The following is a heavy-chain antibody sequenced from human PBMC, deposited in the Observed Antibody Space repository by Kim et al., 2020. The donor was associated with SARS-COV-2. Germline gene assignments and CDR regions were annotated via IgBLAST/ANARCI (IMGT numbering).Heavy chain of an antibody. CDR3: ARGYCSGDSCYSADY. V-gene: IGHV4-4*07. CDR2: IYTSGTI. CDR1: GGSISTYY. D-gene: IGHD2-15*01. J-gene: IGHJ4*02. Sequence: SETLSLTCTVSGGSISTYYWSWIRQPAGKGLEWIGRIYTSGTINYNPSLRSRVTMSIDTSNNQFSLKLSSVTAADTAVYYCARGYCSGDSCYSADYWGQGTLVTVSS.